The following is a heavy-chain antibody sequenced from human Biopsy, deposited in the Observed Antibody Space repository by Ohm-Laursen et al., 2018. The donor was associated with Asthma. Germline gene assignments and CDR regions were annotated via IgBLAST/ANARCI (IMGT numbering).Heavy chain of an antibody. CDR3: ARVPHYDILTGFTLRYYYGMDV. CDR2: IYYSGST. V-gene: IGHV4-31*03. J-gene: IGHJ6*02. CDR1: GGSISSGGYY. Sequence: TLSLTCSVSGGSISSGGYYWSWIRQHPGKGLEWIGYIYYSGSTYYNPSLKSRVTISVDTSKNQFSLKLSSVTAADTAVYYCARVPHYDILTGFTLRYYYGMDVWGQGTKVTVSS. D-gene: IGHD3-9*01.